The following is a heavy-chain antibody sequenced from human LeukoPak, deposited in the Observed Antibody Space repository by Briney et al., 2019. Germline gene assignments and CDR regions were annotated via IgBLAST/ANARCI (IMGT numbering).Heavy chain of an antibody. CDR3: ARLESDFWSGMVDY. D-gene: IGHD3-3*01. CDR2: IYYSGST. V-gene: IGHV4-59*08. J-gene: IGHJ4*02. CDR1: GGSISSYY. Sequence: MTSETLSLTCTVSGGSISSYYWSWIRQPPGKGLEWIGYIYYSGSTNYNPSLKSRVTISADTSKNQFSLKLSSVTAADTAVYYCARLESDFWSGMVDYWGQGTLVTVSS.